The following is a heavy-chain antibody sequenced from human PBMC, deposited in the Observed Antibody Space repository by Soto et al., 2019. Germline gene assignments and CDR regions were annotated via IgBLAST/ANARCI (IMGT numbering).Heavy chain of an antibody. J-gene: IGHJ5*02. CDR1: GYTFTSYA. V-gene: IGHV1-3*01. CDR2: INAGNGNT. CDR3: ARVLPPFDP. Sequence: ASVKVSCKASGYTFTSYAMHWVRQAPGQRLEWMGWINAGNGNTKYSQKFQGRVTITRDTSTSTAYMELRSLRSDDKAVYYCARVLPPFDPWGQGTLVTVSS.